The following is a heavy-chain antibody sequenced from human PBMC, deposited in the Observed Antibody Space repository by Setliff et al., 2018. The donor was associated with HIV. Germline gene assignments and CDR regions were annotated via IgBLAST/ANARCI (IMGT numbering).Heavy chain of an antibody. CDR1: GFTFSSYS. Sequence: GGSLRLSCAASGFTFSSYSMNWVRQAPGKGLEWVSYISSSSSYIYYADSVKGRVTISRDNAKNSLYLQMNSLRAEDTAVYYCARDSPQVRIAVTGTTGHDYWGQGTLVTVSS. CDR2: ISSSSSYI. D-gene: IGHD6-19*01. J-gene: IGHJ4*02. CDR3: ARDSPQVRIAVTGTTGHDY. V-gene: IGHV3-21*01.